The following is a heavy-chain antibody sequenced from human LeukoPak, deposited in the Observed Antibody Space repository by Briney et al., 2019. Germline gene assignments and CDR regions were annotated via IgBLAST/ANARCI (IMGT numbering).Heavy chain of an antibody. Sequence: GASVKVSCKASGYTFTSYDINWVRQATGQGLEWMGWMNPNSGNTGYAQKFQGRVTMTRNTSISTAYMELSSLRSEDTAVYYCARTSRITIFGVVIRARQAWFDPWGQGTLVTVSS. D-gene: IGHD3-3*01. CDR2: MNPNSGNT. J-gene: IGHJ5*02. CDR3: ARTSRITIFGVVIRARQAWFDP. V-gene: IGHV1-8*01. CDR1: GYTFTSYD.